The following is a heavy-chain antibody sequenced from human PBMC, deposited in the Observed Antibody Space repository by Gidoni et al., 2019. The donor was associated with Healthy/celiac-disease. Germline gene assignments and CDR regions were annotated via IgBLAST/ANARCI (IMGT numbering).Heavy chain of an antibody. D-gene: IGHD5-18*01. Sequence: VQLVEPGGGLVKPGGSLRLSGAAAAVTFSDYYVSWIRQAPGKGLECVSYISSSGSTIYYADSVKGRFTISRDNAKNSLYLQMNSLRAEDTAVYYCARDSGYSYGSNWFDPWGQGTLVTVSS. CDR1: AVTFSDYY. CDR3: ARDSGYSYGSNWFDP. CDR2: ISSSGSTI. V-gene: IGHV3-11*01. J-gene: IGHJ5*02.